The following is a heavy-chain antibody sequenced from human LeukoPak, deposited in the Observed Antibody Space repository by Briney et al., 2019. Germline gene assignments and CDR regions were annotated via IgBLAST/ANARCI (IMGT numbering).Heavy chain of an antibody. V-gene: IGHV4-30-4*01. D-gene: IGHD2-2*01. Sequence: SETLSLTCTVSGGSISSGDYYWSWIRQPPGKGLEWIGYIYYSGSTYYNPSLKSRVTISVDTSKNQFSLKLSSVTAADTAVYYCARVDIVVGPSANFDCWGQGILVTVSS. CDR2: IYYSGST. J-gene: IGHJ4*02. CDR3: ARVDIVVGPSANFDC. CDR1: GGSISSGDYY.